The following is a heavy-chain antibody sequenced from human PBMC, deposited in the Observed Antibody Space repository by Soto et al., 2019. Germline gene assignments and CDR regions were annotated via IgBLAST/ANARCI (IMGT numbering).Heavy chain of an antibody. D-gene: IGHD6-6*01. J-gene: IGHJ5*02. V-gene: IGHV1-69*01. Sequence: QVQLVQSGAEVKKPGSSVKVSCKASGGTFSSYAISWVRQAPGQGLEWMGGIIPIFGTANYAQKFQGRVMITADESTSTDYMELSSLRSEDTAVYDCARLRHSSSSEGWFDTWGQGTLVTVSS. CDR3: ARLRHSSSSEGWFDT. CDR1: GGTFSSYA. CDR2: IIPIFGTA.